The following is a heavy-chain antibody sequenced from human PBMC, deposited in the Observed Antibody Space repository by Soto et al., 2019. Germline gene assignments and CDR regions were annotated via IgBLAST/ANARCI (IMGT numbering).Heavy chain of an antibody. CDR1: GFTFSSYA. CDR3: ARDEAQPGRPVYYYYYGMDV. Sequence: GGSLRLSCAASGFTFSSYAMHWVRQAPGKGLEWVAVISYDGSNKYYADSVKGRFTISRDNSKNTLCLQMNSLRAEDTAVYYCARDEAQPGRPVYYYYYGMDVWGQGTTVTVSS. V-gene: IGHV3-30-3*01. J-gene: IGHJ6*02. D-gene: IGHD2-2*01. CDR2: ISYDGSNK.